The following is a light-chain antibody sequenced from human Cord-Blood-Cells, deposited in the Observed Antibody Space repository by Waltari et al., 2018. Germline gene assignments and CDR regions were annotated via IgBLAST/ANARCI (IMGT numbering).Light chain of an antibody. CDR1: SSDVGSYNL. V-gene: IGLV2-23*01. CDR2: EGS. J-gene: IGLJ2*01. CDR3: CSYAGSSPHVV. Sequence: QSALTQPASVSGSPGQSITISCTGTSSDVGSYNLVSWYQQHPGKAPKLMIYEGSKRPSGVSNRFSGSKSGNTASLTISGLQAEDEADYYCCSYAGSSPHVVFVGGTKLTVL.